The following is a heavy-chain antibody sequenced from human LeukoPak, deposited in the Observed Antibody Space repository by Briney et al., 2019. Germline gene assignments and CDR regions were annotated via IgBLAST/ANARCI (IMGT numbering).Heavy chain of an antibody. D-gene: IGHD3-10*01. CDR3: ARRVRGVPFWSYP. Sequence: SETLSLTCTVSGYSISSGYYWGWIRQPPGKGLEWIGSIYYSGSTYYNPSLKSRVTISVDTSKNQFSLKLSSVTAADTAVYYCARRVRGVPFWSYPWGPGTLVTASS. CDR2: IYYSGST. J-gene: IGHJ5*02. CDR1: GYSISSGYY. V-gene: IGHV4-38-2*02.